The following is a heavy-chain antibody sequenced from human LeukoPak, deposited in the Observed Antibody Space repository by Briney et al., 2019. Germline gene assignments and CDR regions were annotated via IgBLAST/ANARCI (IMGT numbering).Heavy chain of an antibody. CDR1: GFTFSSYA. J-gene: IGHJ4*02. V-gene: IGHV3-30-3*01. D-gene: IGHD6-19*01. CDR3: ARDLAVAGKGS. Sequence: GGSLRLSCAASGFTFSSYAMHWVRQAPGKGLEWVAVIPYDGSNKYYADSVKGRFTISRDNSKNTLYLQMNSLRAEDTAVYYCARDLAVAGKGSWGQGTLVTVSS. CDR2: IPYDGSNK.